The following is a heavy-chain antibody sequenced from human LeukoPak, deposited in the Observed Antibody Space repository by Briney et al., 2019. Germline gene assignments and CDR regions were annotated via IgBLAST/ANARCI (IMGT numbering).Heavy chain of an antibody. CDR1: GYSISSAYY. CDR3: ARGPYSYDSSGAFDI. D-gene: IGHD3-22*01. V-gene: IGHV4-38-2*02. Sequence: PSQTLSLTCSVPGYSISSAYYWGWIRQPAGKGLEWIGRISSSGSTNYNPSLKSRVTISVDTSKNQFSLKLSSVTAADTAVYFCARGPYSYDSSGAFDIWGQGTMVTVSS. J-gene: IGHJ3*02. CDR2: ISSSGST.